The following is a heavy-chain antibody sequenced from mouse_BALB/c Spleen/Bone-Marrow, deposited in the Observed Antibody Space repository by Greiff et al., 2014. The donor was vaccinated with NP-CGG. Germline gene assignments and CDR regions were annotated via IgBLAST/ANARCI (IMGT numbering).Heavy chain of an antibody. Sequence: DVMLVESGGGLVQPGGSLKLSCATSGFTFSDYYMYWVRQTPEKRLEWVAYISNGGGSTYYPDTVKGRFTISRDNAKNTLYLQMSRLKSEDTAMYYCARTLYDGDYVAYWGQGTLVTVSA. CDR1: GFTFSDYY. D-gene: IGHD2-3*01. J-gene: IGHJ3*01. CDR3: ARTLYDGDYVAY. CDR2: ISNGGGST. V-gene: IGHV5-12*02.